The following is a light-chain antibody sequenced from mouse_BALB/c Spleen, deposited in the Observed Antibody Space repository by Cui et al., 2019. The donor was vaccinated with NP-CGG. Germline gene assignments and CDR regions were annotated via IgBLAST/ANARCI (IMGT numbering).Light chain of an antibody. V-gene: IGLV1*01. Sequence: HAVVTPESALTTSPGQTVTLTCRSSTGAVTTSNYANWVQEKPDHFFTGLIGGTNNRPPGVPARFSGSLIGDKAALTITGAQTEDEAVYFCALWYSNHWVFGGGTKLTVL. CDR1: TGAVTTSNY. J-gene: IGLJ1*01. CDR2: GTN. CDR3: ALWYSNHWV.